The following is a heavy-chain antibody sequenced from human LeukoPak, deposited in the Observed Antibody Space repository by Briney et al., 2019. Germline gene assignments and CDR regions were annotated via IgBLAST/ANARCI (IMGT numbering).Heavy chain of an antibody. Sequence: PGGSLRLSCAAPGFTFSSYSMNWVRQAPGKGLEWVSYISSSSSTIYYADSVKGRFTISRDNAKNSLSLQMNSLRAEDTAVYYCARVLHKRNYDSSGYYGYWGQGTLVTVSS. CDR2: ISSSSSTI. J-gene: IGHJ4*02. V-gene: IGHV3-48*01. D-gene: IGHD3-22*01. CDR1: GFTFSSYS. CDR3: ARVLHKRNYDSSGYYGY.